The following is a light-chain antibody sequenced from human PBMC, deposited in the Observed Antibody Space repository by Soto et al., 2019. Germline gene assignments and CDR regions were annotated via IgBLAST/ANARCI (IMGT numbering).Light chain of an antibody. V-gene: IGKV1-33*01. Sequence: DIQMTQSPSSLSASVGDRVTITCQATQDISNYLNWYQQKPGKAPKLLIYDASNLETGVPSRFSGSGSGTDFTFPISSLQPEDIATYYCQKYDNLPITFGQGTRLEIK. CDR2: DAS. CDR3: QKYDNLPIT. CDR1: QDISNY. J-gene: IGKJ5*01.